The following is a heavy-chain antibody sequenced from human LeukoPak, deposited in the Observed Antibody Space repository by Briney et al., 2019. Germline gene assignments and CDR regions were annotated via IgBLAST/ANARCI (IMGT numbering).Heavy chain of an antibody. J-gene: IGHJ3*02. Sequence: SETLSLTCTVSGGSISSYYWSWIRQPPGKGLEWIGYIYYSGSTNYNPSLKSRVTISVDTSKNQFSLKLSSVTAADTAVYYCVSPYDSSGYDAFDIWGQGTMVTVSS. V-gene: IGHV4-59*01. CDR3: VSPYDSSGYDAFDI. CDR1: GGSISSYY. D-gene: IGHD3-22*01. CDR2: IYYSGST.